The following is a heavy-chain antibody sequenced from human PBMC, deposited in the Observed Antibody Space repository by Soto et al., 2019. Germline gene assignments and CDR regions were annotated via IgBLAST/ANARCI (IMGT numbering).Heavy chain of an antibody. D-gene: IGHD3-22*01. Sequence: QVQLVESGGGVVQPGRSLRLSCAASGFTFSSYAMHWVRQAPGKGLEWVAVISYDGSNKYYADSVKGRFTISRDNSKNAMYLQMNSMRAEDTAVYYCARDGGPNYYDNSGYYFVFDYWGQGTLVTVSS. CDR2: ISYDGSNK. CDR3: ARDGGPNYYDNSGYYFVFDY. CDR1: GFTFSSYA. J-gene: IGHJ4*02. V-gene: IGHV3-30-3*01.